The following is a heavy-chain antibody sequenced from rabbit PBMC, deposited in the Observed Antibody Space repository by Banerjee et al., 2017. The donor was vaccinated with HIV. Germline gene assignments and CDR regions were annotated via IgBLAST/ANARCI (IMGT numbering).Heavy chain of an antibody. Sequence: WVRQAPGKGLEWIGCIYPSTANTWYANWVNGRFTISKTSSTTVDLKMPSLTAADTATYFCARGAGSTNFGGVYFDFWGPGTLVTVS. V-gene: IGHV1S40*01. J-gene: IGHJ4*01. D-gene: IGHD5-1*01. CDR3: ARGAGSTNFGGVYFDF. CDR2: IYPSTANT.